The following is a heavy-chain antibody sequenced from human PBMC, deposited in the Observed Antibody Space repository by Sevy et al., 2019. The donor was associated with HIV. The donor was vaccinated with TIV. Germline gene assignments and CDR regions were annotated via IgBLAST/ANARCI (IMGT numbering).Heavy chain of an antibody. J-gene: IGHJ3*02. CDR3: ARFPPQRAFDI. Sequence: GGSLRFSCAASGSTFSNYAMHWVRQTPDRGLEWVAVVSYDGADTSYADSVKGRFTVSRDNSKSTLYLQMNSLRVDDSAMYFCARFPPQRAFDIRGQGTTVTVSS. CDR2: VSYDGADT. V-gene: IGHV3-30*04. CDR1: GSTFSNYA.